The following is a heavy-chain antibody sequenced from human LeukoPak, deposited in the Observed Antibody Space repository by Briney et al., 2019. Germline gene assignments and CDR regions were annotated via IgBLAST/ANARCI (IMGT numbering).Heavy chain of an antibody. CDR3: ARDREQEPTYDY. Sequence: GGSLRLPCAASGFTFSSYWMHWVRQAPGKGLVWVSRINSDGSSTSYADSVKGRFTISRDNAKNTLYLQMNSLRAEDTAVYYCARDREQEPTYDYWGRGTLVTVSS. V-gene: IGHV3-74*01. D-gene: IGHD6-13*01. CDR2: INSDGSST. CDR1: GFTFSSYW. J-gene: IGHJ4*02.